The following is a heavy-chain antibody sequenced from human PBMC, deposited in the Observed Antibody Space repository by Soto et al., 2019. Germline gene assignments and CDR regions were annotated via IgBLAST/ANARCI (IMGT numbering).Heavy chain of an antibody. Sequence: GGSLRLSCAASGFTFSSYGMHWVRQAPGKGLEWVAVISYDGSNKYYADSVKGRFTISRDNSKNTLYLQMNSLRAEDTAVYYCAKDRRNKYYDFWSGNYYGMHVWGQGTTVTVSS. J-gene: IGHJ6*02. CDR2: ISYDGSNK. D-gene: IGHD3-3*01. CDR3: AKDRRNKYYDFWSGNYYGMHV. V-gene: IGHV3-30*18. CDR1: GFTFSSYG.